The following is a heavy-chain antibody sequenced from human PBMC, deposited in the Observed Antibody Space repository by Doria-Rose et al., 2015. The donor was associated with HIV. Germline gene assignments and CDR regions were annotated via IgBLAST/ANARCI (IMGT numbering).Heavy chain of an antibody. CDR3: ATGVTLDY. D-gene: IGHD3-10*01. V-gene: IGHV3-21*01. Sequence: VQLQESGGGLARPGGPLRLSCATSGFTFSSHRINWVRQAPGQGLEWVSSISSTSAYINYADSVRGRFTISRDNARNSLYLQMDSLRAEDTAIYYCATGVTLDYWGQGTLVTVSS. CDR2: ISSTSAYI. CDR1: GFTFSSHR. J-gene: IGHJ4*02.